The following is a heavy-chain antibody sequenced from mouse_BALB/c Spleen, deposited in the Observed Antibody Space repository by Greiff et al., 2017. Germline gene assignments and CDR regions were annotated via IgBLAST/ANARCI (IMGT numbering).Heavy chain of an antibody. V-gene: IGHV1-55*01. Sequence: QVQLKESGAELMKPGASVKISCKATGYTFSSYWMHWVKQRPGQGLEWIGNIYPGSGSTNYDEKFKSKATLTVDTSSSTAYMQLSSLTSEDSAVYYCTRSYYYGSRERAYFDYWGQGTTLTVSS. D-gene: IGHD1-1*01. CDR3: TRSYYYGSRERAYFDY. CDR1: GYTFSSYW. CDR2: IYPGSGST. J-gene: IGHJ2*01.